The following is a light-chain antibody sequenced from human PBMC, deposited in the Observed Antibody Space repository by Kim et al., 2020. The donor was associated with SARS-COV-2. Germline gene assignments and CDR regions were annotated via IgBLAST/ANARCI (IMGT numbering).Light chain of an antibody. CDR2: AAS. J-gene: IGKJ5*01. Sequence: ESVGGKITLPCRGRSSISHWLAWYQQKPGKAPNLLIYAASGLASGVPLRFSGSGSGTEFTLTISSLQPDDFATYYCQQYDSNPITFGQGTRLEIK. V-gene: IGKV1-5*03. CDR3: QQYDSNPIT. CDR1: SSISHW.